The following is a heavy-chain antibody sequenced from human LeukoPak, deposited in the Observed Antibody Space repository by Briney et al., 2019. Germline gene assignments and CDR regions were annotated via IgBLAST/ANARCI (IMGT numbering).Heavy chain of an antibody. CDR1: GGSISSSSYY. CDR3: ARVGYYYDSSGYYEGPYYYYYMDV. J-gene: IGHJ6*03. D-gene: IGHD3-22*01. Sequence: SETLSLTCTVSGGSISSSSYYWGWIRQPPGKGLEWIGYIYYSGSTNYNPSLKSRVTISVDTSKNQFSLKLSSVTAADTAVYYCARVGYYYDSSGYYEGPYYYYYMDVWGKGTTVTVSS. CDR2: IYYSGST. V-gene: IGHV4-61*05.